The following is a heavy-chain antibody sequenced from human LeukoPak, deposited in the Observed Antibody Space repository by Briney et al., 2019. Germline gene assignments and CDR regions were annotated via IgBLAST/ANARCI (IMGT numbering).Heavy chain of an antibody. D-gene: IGHD3-22*01. CDR2: ISGSGGST. CDR1: GFTFSSYA. J-gene: IGHJ4*02. Sequence: GGSLRLSCAASGFTFSSYAMSWVRQAPGKGLEWVSAISGSGGSTYYADSVKGRFTISRDNSKNTLYLQMNSLRAEDTAVYYCAKQLSDEFGYYWYYFDYWGQGTLVTVSS. V-gene: IGHV3-23*01. CDR3: AKQLSDEFGYYWYYFDY.